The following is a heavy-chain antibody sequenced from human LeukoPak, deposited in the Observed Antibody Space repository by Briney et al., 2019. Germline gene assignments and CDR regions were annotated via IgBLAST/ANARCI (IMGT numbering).Heavy chain of an antibody. V-gene: IGHV1-69*13. CDR3: ARESSGSDFWSGYYSLDY. D-gene: IGHD3-3*01. CDR2: IIPIFGTA. J-gene: IGHJ4*02. CDR1: GGTFSSYA. Sequence: SVKVSCKASGGTFSSYAISWVRQAPGQGLEWMGGIIPIFGTANYAQKFQGRVTITADESTSTAYMELSSLRSEDTAVYYCARESSGSDFWSGYYSLDYWGQGTLVTVSS.